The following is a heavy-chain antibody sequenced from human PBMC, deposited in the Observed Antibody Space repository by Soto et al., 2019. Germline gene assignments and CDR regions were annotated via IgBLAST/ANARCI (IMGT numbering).Heavy chain of an antibody. J-gene: IGHJ4*02. D-gene: IGHD3-22*01. CDR1: GYTFTSYG. V-gene: IGHV1-18*01. CDR2: ISAYNGNT. Sequence: ASVKVSCKASGYTFTSYGISWVRQAPGQGLEWMGWISAYNGNTNYAQKLQGRVTMTTDTSTSTAYMELRSLRSDDTAVYYCARMPADYYDSSGYSDYWGQGTLVTVSS. CDR3: ARMPADYYDSSGYSDY.